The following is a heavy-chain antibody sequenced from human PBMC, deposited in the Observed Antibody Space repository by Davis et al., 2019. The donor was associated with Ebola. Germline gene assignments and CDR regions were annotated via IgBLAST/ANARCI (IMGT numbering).Heavy chain of an antibody. V-gene: IGHV1-18*04. CDR1: GYTFTNYG. Sequence: AASVKVSCKASGYTFTNYGITWVRQAPGQGLEWMGWINPHNGKTNYAQNVQGRVIMTSDTGTTTAYMEVGSLRSDDTAVYYCARAQFPTTSDHWGQGTLVTVSS. D-gene: IGHD1-1*01. CDR3: ARAQFPTTSDH. CDR2: INPHNGKT. J-gene: IGHJ4*02.